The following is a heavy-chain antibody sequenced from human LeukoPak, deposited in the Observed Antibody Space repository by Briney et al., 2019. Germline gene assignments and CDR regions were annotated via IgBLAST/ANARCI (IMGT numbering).Heavy chain of an antibody. D-gene: IGHD6-19*01. CDR2: IIPIFGTA. J-gene: IGHJ6*02. CDR3: ARDEKAVAVRDYYGMDV. V-gene: IGHV1-69*13. Sequence: GASVKASCKASGGTFSSYAISWVRQAPGQGLEWMGGIIPIFGTANYAQKFQGRVTITADESTSTAYMELSSLRSEDTAVYYCARDEKAVAVRDYYGMDVWGQGTTVTVSS. CDR1: GGTFSSYA.